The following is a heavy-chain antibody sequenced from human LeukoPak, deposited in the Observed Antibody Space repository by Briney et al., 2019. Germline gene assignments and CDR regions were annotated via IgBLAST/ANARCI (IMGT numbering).Heavy chain of an antibody. J-gene: IGHJ2*01. V-gene: IGHV3-23*01. D-gene: IGHD3-10*01. CDR2: ISNTVGNT. CDR1: GFTFTTYA. Sequence: GGSLRLSCAASGFTFTTYAMSWVRQSPGQGLEWVSAISNTVGNTYYADSVRGRFTMSRDNSKNTLYLRMNSLRAEDTAVYYCAKDSFSGNGIWYFDIWGRGTLVTVSS. CDR3: AKDSFSGNGIWYFDI.